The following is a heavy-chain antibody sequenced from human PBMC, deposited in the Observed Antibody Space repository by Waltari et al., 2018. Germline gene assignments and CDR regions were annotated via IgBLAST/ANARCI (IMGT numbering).Heavy chain of an antibody. J-gene: IGHJ5*02. CDR2: INHSGRP. CDR1: GGSFSGYY. V-gene: IGHV4-34*01. CDR3: AKDYGATLRGWFDP. D-gene: IGHD4-17*01. Sequence: QVQLQQWGAGLLKPSETLSLTCAVYGGSFSGYYWSWVRQPPGKGLEWIGEINHSGRPNYNPSLKSRVTISLDTSKNQFSRMLNSVTAADTAVYYCAKDYGATLRGWFDPWGQGNLVIVSS.